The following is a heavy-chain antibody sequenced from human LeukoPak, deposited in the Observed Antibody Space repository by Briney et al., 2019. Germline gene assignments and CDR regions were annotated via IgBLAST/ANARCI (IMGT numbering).Heavy chain of an antibody. J-gene: IGHJ4*02. CDR2: ISAYNGNT. Sequence: ASVKVSCKASGYTFTSYGISWVRQAPGQGLEGMGWISAYNGNTNYAQKFQGRVTITAHESTSTAYMDLSSLRSEDTAVYYCARERGTQYYDSSGYYYSPRRYFDYWGQGTLVTVSS. CDR1: GYTFTSYG. CDR3: ARERGTQYYDSSGYYYSPRRYFDY. D-gene: IGHD3-22*01. V-gene: IGHV1-18*01.